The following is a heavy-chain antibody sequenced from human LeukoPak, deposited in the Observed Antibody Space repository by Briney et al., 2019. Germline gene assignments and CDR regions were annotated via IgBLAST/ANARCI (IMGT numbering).Heavy chain of an antibody. Sequence: ASVKVSCKASGYTFTGYYMHWVRQAPGQGLEWMGWINPNSGGTNYAQKFQGWVTMTRDTSISTAYMELSRLRSDDTAVYYCARGYDILACYYDLGFWGQGNLVTVSS. CDR2: INPNSGGT. CDR1: GYTFTGYY. D-gene: IGHD3-9*01. V-gene: IGHV1-2*04. J-gene: IGHJ4*02. CDR3: ARGYDILACYYDLGF.